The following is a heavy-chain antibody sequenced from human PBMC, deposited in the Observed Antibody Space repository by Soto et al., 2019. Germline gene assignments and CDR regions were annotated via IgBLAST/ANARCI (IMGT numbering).Heavy chain of an antibody. Sequence: QVQLVQSGAEVRKPGASETVSCRSSGDSFNDYYIHWVRQAPGQGFEWMGWINPNGGVTKYAQKFQGWVSMTRDTSIRTVYMQPTRLRSDDTAVYYCARERGGATATLDYYYFYMDVWGKGTTVTVSS. CDR1: GDSFNDYY. CDR2: INPNGGVT. D-gene: IGHD5-12*01. CDR3: ARERGGATATLDYYYFYMDV. V-gene: IGHV1-2*04. J-gene: IGHJ6*03.